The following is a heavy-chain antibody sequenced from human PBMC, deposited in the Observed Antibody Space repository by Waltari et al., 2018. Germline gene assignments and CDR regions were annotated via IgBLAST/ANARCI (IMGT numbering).Heavy chain of an antibody. CDR1: GFTFNYAW. CDR3: ATGSSATGGGLAY. D-gene: IGHD2-15*01. Sequence: EVQLVESGGGLVNPGGSLRLSCAASGFTFNYAWMSWVRQAPGKGREWVGRSQSKTEGGKTNYAEPVKGRLTISRDDSKNTLYLQMNSLTTDDTAVYYCATGSSATGGGLAYWGQGTLVTVSS. V-gene: IGHV3-15*01. J-gene: IGHJ4*02. CDR2: SQSKTEGGKT.